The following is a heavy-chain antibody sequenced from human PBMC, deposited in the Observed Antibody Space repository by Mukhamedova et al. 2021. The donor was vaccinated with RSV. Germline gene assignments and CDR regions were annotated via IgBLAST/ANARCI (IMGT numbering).Heavy chain of an antibody. CDR2: MNPNSGNT. D-gene: IGHD3-10*01. V-gene: IGHV1-8*01. Sequence: GQGLEWMGRMNPNSGNTGYAQKFQGRVTMTRNTSISTAYMELSSLRSEDTAVYYCARATMVRGVPSFWDFQHWGQGTLVTVSS. CDR3: ARATMVRGVPSFWDFQH. J-gene: IGHJ1*01.